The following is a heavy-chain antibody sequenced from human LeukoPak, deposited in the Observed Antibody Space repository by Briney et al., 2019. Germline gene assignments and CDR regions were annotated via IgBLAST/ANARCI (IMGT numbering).Heavy chain of an antibody. D-gene: IGHD6-13*01. CDR3: ARDGAAAGIDY. CDR1: GGSISSSSYY. J-gene: IGHJ4*02. Sequence: PSETLSLTCTVSGGSISSSSYYWGWIRQPPGKGLEWIGSFLYSGSTYYNPSLKSRATISVDKSKNQFSLKLSSVTAADTAVYYCARDGAAAGIDYWGQGTLVTVSS. CDR2: FLYSGST. V-gene: IGHV4-39*07.